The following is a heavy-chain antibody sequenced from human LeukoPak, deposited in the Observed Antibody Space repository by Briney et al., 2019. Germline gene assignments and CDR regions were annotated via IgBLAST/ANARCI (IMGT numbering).Heavy chain of an antibody. D-gene: IGHD3-10*01. CDR3: ARLLEGYGSGVDY. V-gene: IGHV1-2*02. Sequence: ASVKVSCKASGYTFTGYYMHWVRQAPGQGLEWMGWINPNSGGTNYAQKFQGRVTMTRDTSISTAYMELSRLRSDDTAVYYCARLLEGYGSGVDYRGQGTLVTVSS. J-gene: IGHJ4*02. CDR2: INPNSGGT. CDR1: GYTFTGYY.